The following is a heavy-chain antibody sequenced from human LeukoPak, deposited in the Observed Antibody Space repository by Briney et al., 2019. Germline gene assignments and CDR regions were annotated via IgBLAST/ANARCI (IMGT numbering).Heavy chain of an antibody. CDR2: ISSCGSML. CDR1: GFTFRSYE. J-gene: IGHJ4*02. Sequence: SGGSLRLSCAASGFTFRSYEMNGVRQAPGKGLEGVSYISSCGSMLHYADSVKGRFTVCRDNAKDSLYVQLYSLRGEDRAFFYCARAVDPHYYDSSGFDYWGQGTLVTVSS. CDR3: ARAVDPHYYDSSGFDY. D-gene: IGHD3-22*01. V-gene: IGHV3-48*03.